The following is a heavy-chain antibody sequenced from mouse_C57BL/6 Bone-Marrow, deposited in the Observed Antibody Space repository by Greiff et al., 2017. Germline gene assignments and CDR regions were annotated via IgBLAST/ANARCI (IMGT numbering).Heavy chain of an antibody. CDR1: GYTFTSYW. Sequence: QVQLQQPGAELVRPGSSVKLSCKASGYTFTSYWMHWVKQRPIQGLEWIGNIDPSDSETHYNQKFKDKATLTVDKSSSTAYMQLSSLTSEDSAVYYCATLAYYSTLYYAMDYWGQGTSVTVSS. J-gene: IGHJ4*01. CDR3: ATLAYYSTLYYAMDY. D-gene: IGHD2-5*01. CDR2: IDPSDSET. V-gene: IGHV1-52*01.